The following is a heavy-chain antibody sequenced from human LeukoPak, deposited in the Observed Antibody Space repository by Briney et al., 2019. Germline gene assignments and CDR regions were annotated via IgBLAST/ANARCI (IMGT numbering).Heavy chain of an antibody. CDR2: IKPDGSEA. CDR1: GFTFSTYW. Sequence: GGSLRLSCAASGFTFSTYWMTWVRQAPGQGLEWVANIKPDGSEAYYVDPVKGRFTISRDNAKTFLYLQMNSLRGEDTAVYYCGGFGYEAAVDLWGQGTLVTVSS. CDR3: GGFGYEAAVDL. V-gene: IGHV3-7*01. J-gene: IGHJ4*02. D-gene: IGHD6-13*01.